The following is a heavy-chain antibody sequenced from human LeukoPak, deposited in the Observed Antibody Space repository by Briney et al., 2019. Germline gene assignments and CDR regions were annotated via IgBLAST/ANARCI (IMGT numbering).Heavy chain of an antibody. V-gene: IGHV3-30*04. J-gene: IGHJ4*02. Sequence: PGGSLRLSCATSGFTFSSYAFHWVRQAPGKGLEWVATMSFDVNNKYYADSVRGRFTISRDNSKNTLYLQMNSLRAEDTAEYSCARGYCTSSSCYNDYWGQGTLVTVSS. CDR2: MSFDVNNK. CDR3: ARGYCTSSSCYNDY. D-gene: IGHD2-2*02. CDR1: GFTFSSYA.